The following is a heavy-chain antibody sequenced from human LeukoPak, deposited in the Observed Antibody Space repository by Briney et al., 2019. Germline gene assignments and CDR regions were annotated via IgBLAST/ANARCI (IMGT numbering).Heavy chain of an antibody. V-gene: IGHV4-59*01. J-gene: IGHJ4*02. D-gene: IGHD6-13*01. Sequence: PSETLSLTCTVSGGSISRYYWSWIRQPPGKGLEWIRYFYYSGSTNYNPSLKSRVTISVDTSKNQFSLKLRSVTAADTAVYYCARVTGYMREDQFDYWGQGTLVTVSS. CDR3: ARVTGYMREDQFDY. CDR2: FYYSGST. CDR1: GGSISRYY.